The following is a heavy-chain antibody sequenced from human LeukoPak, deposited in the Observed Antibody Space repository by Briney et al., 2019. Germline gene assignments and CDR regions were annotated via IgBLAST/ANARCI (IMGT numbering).Heavy chain of an antibody. D-gene: IGHD6-13*01. V-gene: IGHV4-30-4*01. CDR1: GGSISSGDYY. J-gene: IGHJ1*01. CDR3: ARKRAALPRGTYFQH. CDR2: IYYSGST. Sequence: SETLSLTCTVSGGSISSGDYYWSWIRQPPGKGLEWIGYIYYSGSTYYNASLKSRVTISVDTSKNQFSLKLSSVTAADTAAYYCARKRAALPRGTYFQHWGQGTLVTVSS.